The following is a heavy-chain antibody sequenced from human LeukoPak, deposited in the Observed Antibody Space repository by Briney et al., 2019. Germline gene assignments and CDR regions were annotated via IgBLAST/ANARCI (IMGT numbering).Heavy chain of an antibody. V-gene: IGHV4-59*08. D-gene: IGHD1-14*01. CDR3: ASSGPRGWFDP. Sequence: PSETLSLTCTVSGGSISGCYWSLIRQPPGKGLEWIGYIYYSGSTNYNPSLKSRVTISVDTSKNQFSLKLSSVTAADTAVYYCASSGPRGWFDPWGQGTLVTVSS. CDR1: GGSISGCY. CDR2: IYYSGST. J-gene: IGHJ5*02.